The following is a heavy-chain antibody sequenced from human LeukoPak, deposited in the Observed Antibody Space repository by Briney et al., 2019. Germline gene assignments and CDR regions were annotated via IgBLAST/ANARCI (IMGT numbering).Heavy chain of an antibody. J-gene: IGHJ4*02. CDR3: VTDGADYYDSTGYPIYLDC. D-gene: IGHD3-22*01. CDR2: ISSSSTYI. V-gene: IGHV3-21*01. CDR1: GFTFSNYN. Sequence: GGSLRLSCAASGFTFSNYNMNWVRQAPGKGLEWVSCISSSSTYIYYADSVKGRFTISRDNAKNSLYLQMNSLRTEDTAVYYCVTDGADYYDSTGYPIYLDCWGQGTLVTVSS.